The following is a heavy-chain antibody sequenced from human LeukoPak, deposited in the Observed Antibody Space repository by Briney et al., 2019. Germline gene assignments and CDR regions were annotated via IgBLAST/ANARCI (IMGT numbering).Heavy chain of an antibody. V-gene: IGHV3-74*01. CDR1: GFTFSSYW. CDR3: ASIEYYYDSSGYYYPDDY. J-gene: IGHJ4*02. D-gene: IGHD3-22*01. CDR2: INSDGSST. Sequence: GGSLRLSCAASGFTFSSYWMHWVRHAPGKGLVWVSRINSDGSSTSYADSVKGRFTISRDNAKNTLYLQMNSLRAEDTAVYYCASIEYYYDSSGYYYPDDYWGQGTLVTVSS.